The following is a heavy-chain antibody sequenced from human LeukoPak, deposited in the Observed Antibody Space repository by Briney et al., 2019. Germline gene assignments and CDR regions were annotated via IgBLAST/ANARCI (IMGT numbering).Heavy chain of an antibody. V-gene: IGHV3-23*01. J-gene: IGHJ4*02. CDR3: AKVTYGSGTYGAFDY. Sequence: GGSLRLACAASGFTFSSYAMSWVRQAPGKGLEWVSAISGRGANTYYADSVKGRFTISRDNSKNTLYMQMNSLRAEDTAVYYCAKVTYGSGTYGAFDYWGQGTLVTVSS. CDR1: GFTFSSYA. D-gene: IGHD3-10*01. CDR2: ISGRGANT.